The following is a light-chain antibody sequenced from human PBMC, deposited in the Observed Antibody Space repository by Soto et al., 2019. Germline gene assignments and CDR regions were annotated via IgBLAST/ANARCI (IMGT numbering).Light chain of an antibody. CDR3: SSYTSSSTLSYV. CDR2: DVS. Sequence: TIKKTRTSSDVGGYNYVSWYQQHPGKAPKLMIYDVSNRPSGVSNRFSGSKSGNTASLTVSGLQAEDEADYYCSSYTSSSTLSYVFGTGTKVTAL. V-gene: IGLV2-14*04. J-gene: IGLJ1*01. CDR1: SSDVGGYNY.